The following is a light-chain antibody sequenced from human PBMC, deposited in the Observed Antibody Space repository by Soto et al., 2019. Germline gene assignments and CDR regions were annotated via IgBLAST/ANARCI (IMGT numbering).Light chain of an antibody. V-gene: IGKV3-20*01. J-gene: IGKJ3*01. CDR1: QSVSSNY. CDR3: QQYVTSFT. Sequence: EVVLTQSPGTLSLSPGERATLSCRASQSVSSNYLAWYQHKPGQAPRLLIYGASSRATGTPDRFSGGGSGTDFTLTISRLEPEDSAVYYCQQYVTSFTFGPGTKVDI. CDR2: GAS.